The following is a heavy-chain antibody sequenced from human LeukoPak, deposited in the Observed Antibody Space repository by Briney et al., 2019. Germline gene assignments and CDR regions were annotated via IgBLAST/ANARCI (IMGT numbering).Heavy chain of an antibody. CDR1: GFPFNNYW. CDR3: ARAGASGWYAAGWFDP. J-gene: IGHJ5*02. V-gene: IGHV3-74*01. Sequence: GGSLRLSCAASGFPFNNYWIHWVRQAPGKGLMWVSSINNDGRTTRYAASVQGRFTISRDNAKNTLSLHMNSLRDDDTAVYYCARAGASGWYAAGWFDPWGQGTLVTLSS. CDR2: INNDGRTT. D-gene: IGHD6-19*01.